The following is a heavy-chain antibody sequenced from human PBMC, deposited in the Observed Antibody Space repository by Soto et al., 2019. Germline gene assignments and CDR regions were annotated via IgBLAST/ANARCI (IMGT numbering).Heavy chain of an antibody. Sequence: GGSLRRSGASFGFTFSDYGIHWVRQAPGRGLEWVAAISYDGSNTYYADSVRGRFTISRDNSKSTLYLQMNSLRAQAAAVYSGAKLGNQQQLLLEDITYWGQGTRVTAPQ. V-gene: IGHV3-30*18. CDR1: GFTFSDYG. D-gene: IGHD6-13*01. CDR3: AKLGNQQQLLLEDITY. CDR2: ISYDGSNT. J-gene: IGHJ4*02.